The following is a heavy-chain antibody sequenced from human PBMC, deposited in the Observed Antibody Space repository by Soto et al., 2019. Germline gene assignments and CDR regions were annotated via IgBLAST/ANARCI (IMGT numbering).Heavy chain of an antibody. CDR2: LYWNEDE. D-gene: IGHD4-4*01. V-gene: IGHV2-5*01. Sequence: QITLRESGPTLVKPTQTLTLSCTLSVSSINTGGVGVGWIRQPPGKVPEGLALLYWNEDEGYSPSLRYRLSVTKDASKNRVVLTMTHLDPTDTGTYYRAKRRAISNRLFFDHWGQGALVTVSS. J-gene: IGHJ4*02. CDR1: VSSINTGGVG. CDR3: AKRRAISNRLFFDH.